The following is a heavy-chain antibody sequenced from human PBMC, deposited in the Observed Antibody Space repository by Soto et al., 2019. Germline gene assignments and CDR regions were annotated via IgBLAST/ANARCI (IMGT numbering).Heavy chain of an antibody. CDR3: ASSYGSGSYDWFDP. CDR1: GGSISSGGYY. CDR2: IYYSGST. J-gene: IGHJ5*02. V-gene: IGHV4-31*03. Sequence: QVQLQESGPGLVKPSQTLSLTCTVSGGSISSGGYYWSWIRQHPGKGLEWIGYIYYSGSTYYNPSLHTRVTISVDTSKNQFSLKLSSVTAADTAVYYCASSYGSGSYDWFDPWGQGTLVTVSS. D-gene: IGHD3-10*01.